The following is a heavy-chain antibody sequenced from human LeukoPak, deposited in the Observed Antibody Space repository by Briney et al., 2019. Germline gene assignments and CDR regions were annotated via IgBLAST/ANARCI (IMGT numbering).Heavy chain of an antibody. CDR1: GFTFSSYW. CDR3: ARDRRSGWYGY. J-gene: IGHJ4*02. CDR2: IKQDGSEK. Sequence: GRSLRLSCAASGFTFSSYWMSWVRQAPGKGLEWVANIKQDGSEKYYVDSVKGRFTISRDNAKNSLYLQMNSLRAEDTAVYYCARDRRSGWYGYWGQGTLVTVSS. D-gene: IGHD6-19*01. V-gene: IGHV3-7*03.